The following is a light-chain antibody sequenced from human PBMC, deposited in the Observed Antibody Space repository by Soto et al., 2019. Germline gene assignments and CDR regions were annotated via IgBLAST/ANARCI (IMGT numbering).Light chain of an antibody. CDR3: QQRSNWPLT. V-gene: IGKV3-11*01. CDR2: DTS. CDR1: QSVSSY. Sequence: EIVLTQSPATLSLSPGERSTLSFSASQSVSSYLAWYQQTPGQAPRLLIYDTSNRATGIPARFSGSGSGTDFTLTISSLETEDFAVYYCQQRSNWPLTFGGGTKVDIK. J-gene: IGKJ4*01.